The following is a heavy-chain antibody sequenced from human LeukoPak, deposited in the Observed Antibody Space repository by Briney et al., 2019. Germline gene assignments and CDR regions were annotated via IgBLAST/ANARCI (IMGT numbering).Heavy chain of an antibody. Sequence: ASVKVSCKASGYTFTSYAMHWVRQAPGQRLEWMGWINAGNGNTKYSQKFQGRVTITRDTSASTAYMELSSLRSEDTAVYYCARSQDIVVVPWDYWGQGTLVTVSS. CDR1: GYTFTSYA. CDR3: ARSQDIVVVPWDY. V-gene: IGHV1-3*01. D-gene: IGHD2-2*01. CDR2: INAGNGNT. J-gene: IGHJ4*02.